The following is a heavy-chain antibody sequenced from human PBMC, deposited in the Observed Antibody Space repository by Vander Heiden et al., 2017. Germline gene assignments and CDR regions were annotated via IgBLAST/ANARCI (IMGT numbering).Heavy chain of an antibody. CDR3: AILIREGYNEFDY. V-gene: IGHV4-39*01. J-gene: IGHJ4*02. Sequence: QLQLQESGPGLVKPPETLSLTCTVSGASISSTYYWGWIRQPPGKGLEWIGSIFSTGTTYYNPSLRSRLSISVDMSKNQFSLRLRSVTAAVTALYYCAILIREGYNEFDYWGQGSLVTVSS. CDR2: IFSTGTT. CDR1: GASISSTYY. D-gene: IGHD3-16*01.